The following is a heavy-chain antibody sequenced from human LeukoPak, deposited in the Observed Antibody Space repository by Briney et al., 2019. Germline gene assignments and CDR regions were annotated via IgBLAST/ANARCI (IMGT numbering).Heavy chain of an antibody. J-gene: IGHJ6*03. V-gene: IGHV1-18*01. D-gene: IGHD4-17*01. Sequence: GASVKVSCKASGYTFTSYVISWVRQAPGQGLEWMGWISAYNGNTNYAQKLQGRVTMTTDTSTSTAYMELRSLRSDDTAVYYCARYAVTTGYYYYYMDVWGKGTTVTVSS. CDR2: ISAYNGNT. CDR1: GYTFTSYV. CDR3: ARYAVTTGYYYYYMDV.